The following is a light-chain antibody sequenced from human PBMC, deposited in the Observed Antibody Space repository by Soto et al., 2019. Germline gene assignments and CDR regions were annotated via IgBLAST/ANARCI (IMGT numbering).Light chain of an antibody. CDR1: NIGSKS. V-gene: IGLV3-21*02. CDR2: DNS. CDR3: QVWESSSDLWV. Sequence: SYELTQPPSVSVAPGQTARITCGGSNIGSKSGHWYQQKPGQAPVLVVYDNSDRPSGIPERFSGSNSENTATLTISRVEAGDEADYYCQVWESSSDLWVFGGGTKVTVL. J-gene: IGLJ3*02.